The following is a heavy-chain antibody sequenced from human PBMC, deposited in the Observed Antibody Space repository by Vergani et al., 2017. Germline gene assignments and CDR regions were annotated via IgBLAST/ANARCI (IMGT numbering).Heavy chain of an antibody. CDR2: IYPGDSDT. CDR1: GYSFTSYW. CDR3: ARAAYYGSGRWGWFDP. J-gene: IGHJ5*02. D-gene: IGHD3-10*01. V-gene: IGHV5-51*01. Sequence: EVQLVQSGAEVKKPGESLKISCKGSGYSFTSYWIGWVRQMPGKGLEWMGIIYPGDSDTRYSPSFQGQVTISADKSISTAYLQWSSLKALDTAMYYCARAAYYGSGRWGWFDPWGQGTLVTVSS.